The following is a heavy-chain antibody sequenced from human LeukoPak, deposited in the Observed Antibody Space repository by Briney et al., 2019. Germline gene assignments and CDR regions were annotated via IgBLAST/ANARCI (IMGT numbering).Heavy chain of an antibody. J-gene: IGHJ6*02. CDR2: IWYDGSNK. V-gene: IGHV3-33*01. Sequence: GGSLRLSCAASGFTFSSYGMHWVRQAPGKGLEWVAVIWYDGSNKYYADSVKGRFTISRDNSKNTLYLQMNSLRAEDTAVYYCARDDDNSGGMYVWGQGTTVTVSS. D-gene: IGHD1-1*01. CDR1: GFTFSSYG. CDR3: ARDDDNSGGMYV.